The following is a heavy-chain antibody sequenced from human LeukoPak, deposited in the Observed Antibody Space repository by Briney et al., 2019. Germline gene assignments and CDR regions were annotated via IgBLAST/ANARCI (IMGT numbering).Heavy chain of an antibody. J-gene: IGHJ4*02. CDR1: GFTLSSYS. V-gene: IGHV3-21*01. Sequence: GRSLRPSCAPSGFTLSSYSMNWVRQAPGKGLEWVSSISSSSSYIYYADSVKGRFTISRDNAKNSLYLQMNSLRAEDTAVYYCARGEVAFGGVKGYWGQGTLVTVSS. CDR3: ARGEVAFGGVKGY. D-gene: IGHD3-16*01. CDR2: ISSSSSYI.